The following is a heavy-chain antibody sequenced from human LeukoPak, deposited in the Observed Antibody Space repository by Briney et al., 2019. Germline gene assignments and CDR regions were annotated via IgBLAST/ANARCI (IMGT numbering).Heavy chain of an antibody. CDR1: GGSISSSSYY. D-gene: IGHD4-17*01. J-gene: IGHJ4*02. CDR3: ARHTTVTTPNIDY. Sequence: SSETLSLTCTVSGGSISSSSYYWGWIRQPPGKGLEWIGSIYYSGSTYYNPSLKSRVTISVDTSKNQFSLKLSSVTAADTAVYYCARHTTVTTPNIDYWGQGTLVTVSS. CDR2: IYYSGST. V-gene: IGHV4-39*01.